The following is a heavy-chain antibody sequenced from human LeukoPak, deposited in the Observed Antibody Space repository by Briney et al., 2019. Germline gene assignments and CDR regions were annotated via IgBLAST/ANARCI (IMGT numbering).Heavy chain of an antibody. CDR3: ARGWFGESTPNWFDP. CDR2: IKQDGSEK. J-gene: IGHJ5*02. V-gene: IGHV3-7*01. Sequence: GGSLRLSCAASGFTFSSYWMSWVRQAPGKGLEWVANIKQDGSEKYYVDSVKGRFTISRDNAKNSLYLQMNSLRAEDTAVYYCARGWFGESTPNWFDPWGQGTLATVPS. D-gene: IGHD3-10*01. CDR1: GFTFSSYW.